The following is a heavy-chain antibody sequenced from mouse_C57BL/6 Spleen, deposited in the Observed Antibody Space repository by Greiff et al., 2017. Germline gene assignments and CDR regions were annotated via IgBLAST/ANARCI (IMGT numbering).Heavy chain of an antibody. J-gene: IGHJ2*01. D-gene: IGHD1-1*01. CDR2: FYPGSGSI. V-gene: IGHV1-62-2*01. Sequence: VKLQESGAELVKPGASVKLSCKASGYTFTEYTIHWVKQRSGQGLEWIGWFYPGSGSIKYNEKFKDKATLTADKSSSTVYMELSRLTSEDSAVYFCARLEGEGLLFDYWGQGTTLTVSS. CDR1: GYTFTEYT. CDR3: ARLEGEGLLFDY.